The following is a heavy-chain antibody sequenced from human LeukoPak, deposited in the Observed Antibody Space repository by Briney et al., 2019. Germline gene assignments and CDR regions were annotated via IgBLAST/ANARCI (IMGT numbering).Heavy chain of an antibody. D-gene: IGHD3-22*01. CDR3: ARVVANIVVVNGFYLDY. CDR2: INAGNGNT. Sequence: ASVKVSCKASGYTFTSYAMHWLRQAPGQRLEWMGWINAGNGNTNYAQKLQGRVTMTTDTSTSTAYMELRSLRSDDTAVYYCARVVANIVVVNGFYLDYWGQGTLVTVSS. V-gene: IGHV1-3*01. CDR1: GYTFTSYA. J-gene: IGHJ4*02.